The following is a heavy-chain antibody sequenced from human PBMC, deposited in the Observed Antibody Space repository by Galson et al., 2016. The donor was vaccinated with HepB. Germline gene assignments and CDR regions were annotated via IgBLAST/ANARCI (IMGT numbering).Heavy chain of an antibody. CDR2: IYSGGTT. CDR1: GFTVSSND. J-gene: IGHJ3*01. D-gene: IGHD6-13*01. CDR3: AREGVRMAAGNDAFDV. V-gene: IGHV3-53*01. Sequence: SLRLSCAASGFTVSSNDMSWVRQAPGKGLEWVSVIYSGGTTYSADSVKGRFTISRDNSKNTLYLQMNSLRAEDTAVYYCAREGVRMAAGNDAFDVWGQGTMVTVSS.